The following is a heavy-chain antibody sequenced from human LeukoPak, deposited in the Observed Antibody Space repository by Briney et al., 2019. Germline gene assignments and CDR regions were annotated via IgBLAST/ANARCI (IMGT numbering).Heavy chain of an antibody. D-gene: IGHD3-3*01. CDR1: GGSISSGDYY. V-gene: IGHV4-30-4*01. CDR3: AREPYYDFWSGYYSDYYGMDV. J-gene: IGHJ6*02. Sequence: SETLSLTCTVSGGSISSGDYYWSWIRQPPWKGLEWIGYIYYSGSTYYNPSLKSRVTISVDTSKNQFSLKLSSVTAADTAVYYCAREPYYDFWSGYYSDYYGMDVWGQGTTVTVSS. CDR2: IYYSGST.